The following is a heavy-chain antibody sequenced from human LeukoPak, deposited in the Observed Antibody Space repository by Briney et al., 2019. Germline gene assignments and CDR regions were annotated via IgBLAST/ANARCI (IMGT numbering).Heavy chain of an antibody. D-gene: IGHD1-26*01. CDR1: GGSIISHY. CDR2: IYYSGST. Sequence: KPSETLSLTCTVSGGSIISHYWSWIRQPPGKGLEWIGYIYYSGSTNYNPSLKSRVTISVDTSKNQFSLRLSSVTAADTAVFYCARLVRDSGSYSEACDIWGQGTMVTVSS. V-gene: IGHV4-59*08. CDR3: ARLVRDSGSYSEACDI. J-gene: IGHJ3*02.